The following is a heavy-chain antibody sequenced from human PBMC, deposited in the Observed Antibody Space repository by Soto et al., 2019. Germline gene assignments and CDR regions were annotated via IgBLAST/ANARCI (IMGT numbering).Heavy chain of an antibody. V-gene: IGHV1-69*01. J-gene: IGHJ6*02. CDR3: VPLQPSTIVGRPGVDV. D-gene: IGHD6-6*01. CDR1: GDIFSNYA. CDR2: IIPLFRTV. Sequence: QVQLLQSGAEVKKPGSSVNVSCKTSGDIFSNYAITWVRQAPGQGLEWMGGIIPLFRTVNYAQTFQGRLTITEDESTSTAYMELRSLRSEDTAVYYCVPLQPSTIVGRPGVDVWGQGTTVTVSS.